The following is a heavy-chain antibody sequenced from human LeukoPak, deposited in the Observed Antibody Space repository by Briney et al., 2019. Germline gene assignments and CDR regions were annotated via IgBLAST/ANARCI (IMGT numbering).Heavy chain of an antibody. CDR2: ISGTGAST. V-gene: IGHV3-23*01. CDR3: ARRGESASYGDYRFDY. Sequence: GGSLRLSCEASGFTFTIRFMAWVRQAPGKGLEWVSLISGTGASTYYADSVKGRFTISRDNSKNTLFLQMNSLRAEDTAVYYCARRGESASYGDYRFDYWGQGTLVTVSS. J-gene: IGHJ4*02. D-gene: IGHD4-17*01. CDR1: GFTFTIRF.